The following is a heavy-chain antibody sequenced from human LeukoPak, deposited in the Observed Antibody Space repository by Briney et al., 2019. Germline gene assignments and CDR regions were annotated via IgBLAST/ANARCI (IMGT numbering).Heavy chain of an antibody. V-gene: IGHV4-61*02. J-gene: IGHJ4*02. Sequence: SETLSLTCTVSGGSISSGSYYWSWIRQPAGKGLESIGRIYTSGSTNYNPSLKSRVTISVDTSKNQFSLKLSSVTAADTAVYYCARGGMGAPFDYWGQGTLVTVSS. CDR2: IYTSGST. CDR1: GGSISSGSYY. D-gene: IGHD1-26*01. CDR3: ARGGMGAPFDY.